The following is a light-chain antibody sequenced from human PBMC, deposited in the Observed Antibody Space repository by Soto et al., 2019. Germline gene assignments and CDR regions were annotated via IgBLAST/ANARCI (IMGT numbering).Light chain of an antibody. CDR3: QVWDSSGEWV. Sequence: SYELSQPPSVSVAPGQTARITCGGNNIGTKSVHWYQQKPGQAPVLVVFNDSDRHSGIPERSSGSSSGDTATTATLTISRVEAGDEADYYWQVWDSSGEWVFGGGTKVTVL. V-gene: IGLV3-21*02. CDR1: NIGTKS. J-gene: IGLJ3*02. CDR2: NDS.